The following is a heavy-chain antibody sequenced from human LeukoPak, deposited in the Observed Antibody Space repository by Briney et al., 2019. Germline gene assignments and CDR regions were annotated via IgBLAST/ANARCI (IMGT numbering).Heavy chain of an antibody. D-gene: IGHD6-19*01. V-gene: IGHV1-2*02. CDR2: INPNSGGT. CDR3: ARPLYSSGWSNWFDP. CDR1: GYTFSSYG. Sequence: ASVKVSCKASGYTFSSYGISWVRQAPGQGLEWMGWINPNSGGTNYAQKFQGRVTMTRDTSISTAYMELSRLRSDDTAVYHCARPLYSSGWSNWFDPWGQGTLVTVSS. J-gene: IGHJ5*02.